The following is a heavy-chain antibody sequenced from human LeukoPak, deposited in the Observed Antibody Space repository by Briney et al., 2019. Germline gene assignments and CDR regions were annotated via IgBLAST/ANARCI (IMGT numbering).Heavy chain of an antibody. Sequence: SETLSLTCTVSGGSISSYYWSWIRQPPGKGLEWIGYIYYSGSTNYNPSLKSRVTISVDTSKNQLSLKLSSVTAADTAVYYCARLAGGDGMDVWGQGTTVTVSS. CDR2: IYYSGST. CDR3: ARLAGGDGMDV. J-gene: IGHJ6*02. D-gene: IGHD3-10*01. CDR1: GGSISSYY. V-gene: IGHV4-59*08.